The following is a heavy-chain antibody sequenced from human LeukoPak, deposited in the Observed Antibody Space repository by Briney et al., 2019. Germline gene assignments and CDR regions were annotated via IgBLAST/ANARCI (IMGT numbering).Heavy chain of an antibody. CDR1: GYTFTDYY. CDR2: INPKSGGT. J-gene: IGHJ3*02. CDR3: ARDLAFGEMVTNRGAFDI. Sequence: GASVKVSCKAPGYTFTDYYMHWVRQAPGQGLEWMGWINPKSGGTNYAQKFQGRVTMTRDTSISTAYMELSRLRSDDTAVFYCARDLAFGEMVTNRGAFDIWGQGTMVTVSS. V-gene: IGHV1-2*02. D-gene: IGHD5-24*01.